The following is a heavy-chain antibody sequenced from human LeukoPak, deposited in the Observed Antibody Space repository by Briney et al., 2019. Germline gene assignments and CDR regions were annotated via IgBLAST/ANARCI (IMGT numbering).Heavy chain of an antibody. J-gene: IGHJ4*02. CDR3: AKGAPVAAAGKGIDY. V-gene: IGHV3-9*01. D-gene: IGHD6-13*01. Sequence: GRSLRLSCAASGFTFDDYAIHWVRQAPGKGQEWVSRISWNSGSIGYAVSVKGRFTISRDNAKNSLYLQMNSLRAEDTALYYCAKGAPVAAAGKGIDYWGQGTLVTVSS. CDR2: ISWNSGSI. CDR1: GFTFDDYA.